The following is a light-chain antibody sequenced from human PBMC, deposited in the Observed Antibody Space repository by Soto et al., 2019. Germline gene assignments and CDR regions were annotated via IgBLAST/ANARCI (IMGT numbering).Light chain of an antibody. CDR3: SSYTSISTRV. CDR2: EVS. CDR1: SSDVGSYNY. V-gene: IGLV2-14*01. J-gene: IGLJ3*02. Sequence: HSALTQPASVSGSPGQSITISCTGTSSDVGSYNYVSWYQQHPGKAPKLMIYEVSNRPSGVSNRFSGSKSGNTASLPISGLQAEDEANYYCSSYTSISTRVFGGGTKVTVL.